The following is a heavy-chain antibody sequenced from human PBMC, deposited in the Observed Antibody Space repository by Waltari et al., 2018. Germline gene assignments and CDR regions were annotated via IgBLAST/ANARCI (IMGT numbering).Heavy chain of an antibody. CDR1: GFTFSSYA. Sequence: LSCAASGFTFSSYAMSWVRQAPGKGLEWVSVIYSGGSTYYADSVKGRFTISRDNSKNTLYLQMNSLRAEDTAVYYCAKGANDFWSGYYPLHAFDIWGQGTMVTVSS. J-gene: IGHJ3*02. V-gene: IGHV3-23*03. CDR3: AKGANDFWSGYYPLHAFDI. D-gene: IGHD3-3*01. CDR2: IYSGGST.